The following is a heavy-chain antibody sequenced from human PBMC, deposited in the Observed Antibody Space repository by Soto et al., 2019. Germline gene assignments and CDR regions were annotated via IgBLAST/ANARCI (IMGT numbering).Heavy chain of an antibody. J-gene: IGHJ4*02. D-gene: IGHD5-18*01. CDR1: GFTFSSYA. V-gene: IGHV3-64D*08. CDR3: VKDLSSAMVQFDY. Sequence: GGSLRLSCSASGFTFSSYAIHWVRQAPGKGLEYVSAISSNGGSTYYADSVKGRFTISRDNSKNTLYLQMSSLRAEDTAVYYCVKDLSSAMVQFDYWGQGTLVTVSS. CDR2: ISSNGGST.